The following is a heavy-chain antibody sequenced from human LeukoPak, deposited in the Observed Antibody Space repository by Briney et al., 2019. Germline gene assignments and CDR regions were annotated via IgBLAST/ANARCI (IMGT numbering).Heavy chain of an antibody. V-gene: IGHV4-59*01. D-gene: IGHD5-24*01. CDR1: GGSISSYY. Sequence: SETLSLTCTVSGGSISSYYWSWIRQPPGKGLEWIGYIYYSGSTNYNPSLKSRVTISVDTSKNQFSLKLSSVTAADTAVYYCAREGYTDAFDIWGQGTMVTVPS. CDR2: IYYSGST. CDR3: AREGYTDAFDI. J-gene: IGHJ3*02.